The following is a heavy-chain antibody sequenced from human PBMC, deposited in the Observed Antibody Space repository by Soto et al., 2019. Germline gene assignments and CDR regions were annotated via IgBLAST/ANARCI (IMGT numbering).Heavy chain of an antibody. CDR1: GFTFSPYA. V-gene: IGHV3-23*01. J-gene: IGHJ6*02. Sequence: LRLSCAASGFTFSPYAMTWVRQTPGKGLEWVSSISGSGGNTNYADSVKGRFTVSRDNSKRTLSLQMNSLTEEDTAIYYCAKGLRRLLRTQYYYGLDVWGRGTTVTVSS. CDR3: AKGLRRLLRTQYYYGLDV. D-gene: IGHD3-16*01. CDR2: ISGSGGNT.